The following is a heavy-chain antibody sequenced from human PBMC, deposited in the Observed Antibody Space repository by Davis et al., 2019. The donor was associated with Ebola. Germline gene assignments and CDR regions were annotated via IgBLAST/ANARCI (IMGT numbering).Heavy chain of an antibody. CDR2: INHSGST. V-gene: IGHV4-34*01. CDR1: GGSFSGYY. Sequence: PSETLSLTCAVSGGSFSGYYWSWIRQPPGKGLEWIGEINHSGSTNYSPSLKSRVTISIDTSKNQFSLKLSSVTAADTAVYYCARKRPIVVVPAAKEGAWFDPWGQGTLVTVSS. J-gene: IGHJ5*02. D-gene: IGHD2-2*01. CDR3: ARKRPIVVVPAAKEGAWFDP.